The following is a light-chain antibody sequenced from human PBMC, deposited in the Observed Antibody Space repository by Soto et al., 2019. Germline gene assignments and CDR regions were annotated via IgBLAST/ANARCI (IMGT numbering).Light chain of an antibody. V-gene: IGKV3-15*01. J-gene: IGKJ1*01. Sequence: TVLAHSPVTLSXWPGERAXVXGXXSQNVSSNLLVWYQQHPGQAPRLLIYGASTRATGIPARFSGSGSGTEFTLTISSLQSEDFAIYYCQQYNNWPWTFGQGTKVDIK. CDR2: GAS. CDR3: QQYNNWPWT. CDR1: QNVSSN.